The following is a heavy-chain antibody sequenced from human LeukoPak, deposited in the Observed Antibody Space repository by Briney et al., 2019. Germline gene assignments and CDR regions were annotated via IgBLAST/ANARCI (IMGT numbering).Heavy chain of an antibody. CDR3: ARGRRYENCSGGSCYWRKGALRYYFDY. CDR2: INHSGST. V-gene: IGHV4-34*01. D-gene: IGHD2-15*01. J-gene: IGHJ4*02. CDR1: GGSFSGYY. Sequence: PSETLSLTCAVYGGSFSGYYWSWIRQPPGKGLEWIGEINHSGSTNYNPSLKSRVTISVDTSKNQFSLKLGSVTAADTAVYYCARGRRYENCSGGSCYWRKGALRYYFDYWGQGTLVTVSS.